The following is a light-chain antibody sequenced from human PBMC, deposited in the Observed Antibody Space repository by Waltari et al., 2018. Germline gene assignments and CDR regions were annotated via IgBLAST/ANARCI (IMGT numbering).Light chain of an antibody. CDR2: AAS. CDR3: QQSYSTPYT. CDR1: QSISSY. Sequence: DIQMTQSPSSRSASVGDRVTITCRESQSISSYLNWYQQKPGKAPKRLIYAASSLQSGVPSRFSGSGSGTDFTLTISSLQPEDFATYYCQQSYSTPYTFGQGTKLEIK. V-gene: IGKV1-39*01. J-gene: IGKJ2*01.